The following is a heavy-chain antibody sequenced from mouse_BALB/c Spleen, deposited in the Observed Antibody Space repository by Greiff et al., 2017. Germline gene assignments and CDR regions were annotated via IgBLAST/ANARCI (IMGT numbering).Heavy chain of an antibody. CDR3: ARGGNLDY. Sequence: EVKLVESGPGLVKPSQSLSLTCTVTGYSITSDYAWNWIRQFPGNKLEWMGYISYSGSTSYNPSPKRRISITRDTSKNQFFRQLNSVTTEDTATYYGARGGNLDYWGQGTTLTVSS. CDR2: ISYSGST. D-gene: IGHD2-1*01. J-gene: IGHJ2*01. V-gene: IGHV3-2*02. CDR1: GYSITSDYA.